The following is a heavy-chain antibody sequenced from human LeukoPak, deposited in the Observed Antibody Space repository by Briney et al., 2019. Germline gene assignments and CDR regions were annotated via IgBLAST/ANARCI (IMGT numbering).Heavy chain of an antibody. CDR3: AKARTVAGYSYGVAYYFDY. D-gene: IGHD5-18*01. CDR1: GFTVSTNY. V-gene: IGHV3-53*01. Sequence: GGSLRLSCAASGFTVSTNYMSWVRQAPGKGLEWVSVIYSGGRTYYTDSVKGRFTISRDNSKNTLYLQMDSLRADDTAVYYCAKARTVAGYSYGVAYYFDYWGQGTLVTVSS. J-gene: IGHJ4*02. CDR2: IYSGGRT.